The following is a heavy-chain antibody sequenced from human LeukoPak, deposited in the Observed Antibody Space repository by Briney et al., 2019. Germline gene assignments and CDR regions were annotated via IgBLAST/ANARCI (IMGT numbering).Heavy chain of an antibody. D-gene: IGHD6-19*01. CDR1: GYTFTGYY. CDR3: AREGIAVAGIGNY. Sequence: ASVKVSCKASGYTFTGYYMHWVRQAPGQGLEWMGWIHPNSGGTNYAQKFQGRVTMTRDTSISTAYMELSRLRSDDTAVYYCAREGIAVAGIGNYWGQGTLVTVSS. V-gene: IGHV1-2*02. J-gene: IGHJ4*02. CDR2: IHPNSGGT.